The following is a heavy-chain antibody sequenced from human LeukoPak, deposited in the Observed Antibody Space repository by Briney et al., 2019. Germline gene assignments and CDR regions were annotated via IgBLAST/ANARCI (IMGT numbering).Heavy chain of an antibody. V-gene: IGHV3-7*03. J-gene: IGHJ4*02. CDR1: GFMFSNYW. CDR3: ARDQRGGGQQLVQY. CDR2: IKEDGSEM. Sequence: GGSLTLSCAAPGFMFSNYWMSWVRQAPGKGLEWVANIKEDGSEMHYVDSVKGRFTISRDNANNLLYLQMSSLRADDTAVYYCARDQRGGGQQLVQYWGQGTLVTVSS. D-gene: IGHD6-13*01.